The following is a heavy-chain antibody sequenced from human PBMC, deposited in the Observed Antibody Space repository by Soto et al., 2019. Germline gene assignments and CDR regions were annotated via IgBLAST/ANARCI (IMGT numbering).Heavy chain of an antibody. V-gene: IGHV3-30*18. Sequence: GSLNLSCAASGFTFNIYGMQWVRQAPDKGLEWVALISYDGSNQYYADSVKGRFTISRDNSKNTLFLQMNSLRADDTAVYYCAKDQASGQGSFDSWGQGTLVTVSS. CDR1: GFTFNIYG. J-gene: IGHJ4*02. CDR3: AKDQASGQGSFDS. CDR2: ISYDGSNQ.